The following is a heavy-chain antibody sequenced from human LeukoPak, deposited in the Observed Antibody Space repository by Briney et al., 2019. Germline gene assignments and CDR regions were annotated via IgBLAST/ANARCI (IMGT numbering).Heavy chain of an antibody. CDR2: IYYSGST. J-gene: IGHJ4*02. D-gene: IGHD2-21*01. V-gene: IGHV4-59*01. Sequence: SETLSLTCTVSGESISGFYWTWIRQPPGKGLEWIGYIYYSGSTNYNPSLKSRVTISVDTSKNQFSLKLSSVTAADTAVYYCARGVVIAPQTFDYWGRGTLVTVSS. CDR3: ARGVVIAPQTFDY. CDR1: GESISGFY.